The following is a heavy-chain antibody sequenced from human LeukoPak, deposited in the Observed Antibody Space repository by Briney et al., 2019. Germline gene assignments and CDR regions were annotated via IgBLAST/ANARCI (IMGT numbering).Heavy chain of an antibody. J-gene: IGHJ5*02. D-gene: IGHD3-22*01. CDR2: ISAYNGNT. CDR3: ARVVPGLDYYDSSGYYGRWFDP. Sequence: GASVKVSCKASGYTFTGYYMHWVRQAPGQGLEWMGWISAYNGNTNYAQKLQGRVTMTTDTSTSTAYMELRSLRSDDTAVYYCARVVPGLDYYDSSGYYGRWFDPWGQGTLVTVSS. V-gene: IGHV1-18*04. CDR1: GYTFTGYY.